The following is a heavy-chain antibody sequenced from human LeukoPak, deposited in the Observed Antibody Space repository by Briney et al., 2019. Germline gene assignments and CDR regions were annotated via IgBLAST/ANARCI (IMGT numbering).Heavy chain of an antibody. V-gene: IGHV3-74*01. CDR3: ARDIHGEYYGSALDY. D-gene: IGHD3-10*01. Sequence: PGGSLRLSCAASGFTLSSYWMHWVRQAPGKGLVWVSRINSDGSSTSYADSVKGRFTISRDNAKNTLSLQMNSLRDEDTAIYYCARDIHGEYYGSALDYWGQGTLVTVSS. CDR1: GFTLSSYW. J-gene: IGHJ4*02. CDR2: INSDGSST.